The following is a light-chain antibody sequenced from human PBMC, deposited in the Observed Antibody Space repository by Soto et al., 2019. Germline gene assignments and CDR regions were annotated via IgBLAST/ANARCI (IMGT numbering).Light chain of an antibody. J-gene: IGLJ1*01. Sequence: QSVLTQPPSVSGAPGQRVTISCTGNSSNIGAGYDARWYQHLPGTAPKLLIYYNSNRPSGVPDRFSGSKSGTSASLAITGLQAEDEADYYCQSYDSSLSAYVFGTGTKLTVL. CDR1: SSNIGAGYD. CDR3: QSYDSSLSAYV. CDR2: YNS. V-gene: IGLV1-40*01.